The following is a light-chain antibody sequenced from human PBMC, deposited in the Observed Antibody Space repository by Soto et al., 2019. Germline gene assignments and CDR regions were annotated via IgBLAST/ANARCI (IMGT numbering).Light chain of an antibody. CDR3: QQYGSSPWT. CDR2: GAS. Sequence: ENVLTQSPGTLSLSPGERATLSCRASQSVRSNSIAWYQQKPGQAPRLLIYGASTRATDIPDRFSGSGSGTDFTLTISRLEPEDFALYHCQQYGSSPWTFGQGNKVEIK. V-gene: IGKV3-20*01. CDR1: QSVRSNS. J-gene: IGKJ1*01.